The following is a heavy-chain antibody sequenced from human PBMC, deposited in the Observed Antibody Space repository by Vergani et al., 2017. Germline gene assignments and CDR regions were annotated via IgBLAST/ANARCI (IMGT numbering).Heavy chain of an antibody. CDR2: IWYDGSNK. D-gene: IGHD1-1*01. V-gene: IGHV3-33*01. Sequence: QVQLVESEGGVVQPGRSLRLSCVASGFTFSSNGMHWVRQAPGKGLEWVAVIWYDGSNKYYGDSVKGRFTISRDNSKNTLYLQMNSLRVEDTAVYYCARWGNEKRLDSWGQGTLVTVSS. CDR1: GFTFSSNG. J-gene: IGHJ5*01. CDR3: ARWGNEKRLDS.